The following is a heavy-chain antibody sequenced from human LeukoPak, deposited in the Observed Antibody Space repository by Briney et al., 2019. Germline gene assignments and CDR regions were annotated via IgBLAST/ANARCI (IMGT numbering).Heavy chain of an antibody. Sequence: GGSLRLSCAASGFTFTTYSMDWVRQAPGKGLEWVSSISGSSSYIYYADSVKGRFTISRDNAKNSLFLQMNSLRAEDTAVYYCASQTGMGYSSGWYSSVRVVRAFDYWGQGTLVTVSS. J-gene: IGHJ4*02. V-gene: IGHV3-21*01. D-gene: IGHD6-19*01. CDR2: ISGSSSYI. CDR1: GFTFTTYS. CDR3: ASQTGMGYSSGWYSSVRVVRAFDY.